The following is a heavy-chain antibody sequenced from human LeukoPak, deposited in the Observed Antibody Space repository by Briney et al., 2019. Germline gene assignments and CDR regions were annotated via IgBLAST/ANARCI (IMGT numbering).Heavy chain of an antibody. V-gene: IGHV1-69*04. CDR3: ARAVGSIAARPNIYYYYYMDV. CDR1: GGTFSSYA. J-gene: IGHJ6*03. D-gene: IGHD6-6*01. CDR2: IIPILGIA. Sequence: GASVKVSCKASGGTFSSYAISWVRQAPGQGLEWMGKIIPILGIANYAQKFQGRVTITADKSTSTSYMELSSLRSEDTAVYYCARAVGSIAARPNIYYYYYMDVWGKGTTVTVSS.